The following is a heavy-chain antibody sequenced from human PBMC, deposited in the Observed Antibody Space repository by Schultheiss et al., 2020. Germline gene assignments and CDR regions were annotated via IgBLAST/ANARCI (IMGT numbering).Heavy chain of an antibody. J-gene: IGHJ4*02. CDR1: GFTFDDYA. V-gene: IGHV3-9*01. D-gene: IGHD6-13*01. CDR3: AKVGQAAAAPVY. Sequence: GGSLRLSCAASGFTFDDYAMHWVRQAPGKGLEWVSGISWNSGSIGYADSVKGRFTISRDNAKNSLYLQMNSLRAEDTALYYCAKVGQAAAAPVYWGQGSLV. CDR2: ISWNSGSI.